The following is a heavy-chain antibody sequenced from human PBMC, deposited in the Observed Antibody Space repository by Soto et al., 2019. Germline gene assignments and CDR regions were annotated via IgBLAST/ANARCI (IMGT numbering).Heavy chain of an antibody. D-gene: IGHD6-13*01. V-gene: IGHV1-24*01. Sequence: ASVKVSCKVSGYTLSELSMHWVRQAPGKGLEWMGGFDPEDGETIYAQQFQGRVTMTEDTSTDTAYMELSSLRSEDTAVYYCATDQDGSSWYDGVKPFDIWGQGTVVTVSS. CDR3: ATDQDGSSWYDGVKPFDI. J-gene: IGHJ3*02. CDR1: GYTLSELS. CDR2: FDPEDGET.